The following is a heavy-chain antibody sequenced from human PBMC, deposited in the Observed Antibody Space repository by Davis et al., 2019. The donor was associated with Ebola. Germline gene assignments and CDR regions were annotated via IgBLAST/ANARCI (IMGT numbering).Heavy chain of an antibody. Sequence: AASVKVSCKASGYTFTSYGISWVRQAPGQGLEWMGIINPSGGSTSYAQKFQGRVTMTRDMSTGTAYMELSSLRSEDTAVYYCAEGAGRDGSGYRACDIWGQGTMVTVSS. CDR2: INPSGGST. J-gene: IGHJ3*02. CDR3: AEGAGRDGSGYRACDI. V-gene: IGHV1-46*01. CDR1: GYTFTSYG. D-gene: IGHD3-22*01.